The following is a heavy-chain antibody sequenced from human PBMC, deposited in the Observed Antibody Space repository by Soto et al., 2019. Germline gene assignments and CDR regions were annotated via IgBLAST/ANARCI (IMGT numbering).Heavy chain of an antibody. CDR2: IGAADDP. V-gene: IGHV3-13*05. J-gene: IGHJ6*02. D-gene: IGHD2-15*01. Sequence: GSLILFCAASGFTFSAYDMHLVRQTTGKGLEWVSAIGAADDPYYLGSVKGRFTISRENAKNSLYLQMNSLRAEDTAVYYCARAYSGRLPRRADYYFAMDVWGQGTTVTVSS. CDR3: ARAYSGRLPRRADYYFAMDV. CDR1: GFTFSAYD.